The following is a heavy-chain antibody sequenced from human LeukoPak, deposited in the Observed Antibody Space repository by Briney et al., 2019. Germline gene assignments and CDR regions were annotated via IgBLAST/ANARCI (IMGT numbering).Heavy chain of an antibody. Sequence: SETLSLTCAVYGGSFSGYYWSWIRQPAGKGLEWIGRIYTSGSTNYNPSLKSRVTMSVDTSKNQFSLKLSSVTAADTAVYYCARGVDYYGSGSYYTTYYMDVWGKGTTVTISS. CDR2: IYTSGST. J-gene: IGHJ6*03. V-gene: IGHV4-59*10. CDR3: ARGVDYYGSGSYYTTYYMDV. D-gene: IGHD3-10*01. CDR1: GGSFSGYY.